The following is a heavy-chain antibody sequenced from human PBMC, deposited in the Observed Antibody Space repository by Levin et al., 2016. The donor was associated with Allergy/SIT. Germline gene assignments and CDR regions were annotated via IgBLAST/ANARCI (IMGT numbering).Heavy chain of an antibody. CDR1: GFTFRNYA. D-gene: IGHD2-21*01. Sequence: GESLKISCAASGFTFRNYAMHWVRQAPGKGLEWVGFISYDGSHTFYADSVKGRFTISRDNLKNTLYVQMNSLRPEDTALFYCARERAFCGAGCFSGPPDHWGQGTLVTVSS. CDR3: ARERAFCGAGCFSGPPDH. CDR2: ISYDGSHT. V-gene: IGHV3-30*04. J-gene: IGHJ4*02.